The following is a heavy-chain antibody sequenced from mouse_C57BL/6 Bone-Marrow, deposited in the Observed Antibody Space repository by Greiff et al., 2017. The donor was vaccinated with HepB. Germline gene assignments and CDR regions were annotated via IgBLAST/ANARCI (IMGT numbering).Heavy chain of an antibody. J-gene: IGHJ4*01. V-gene: IGHV1-52*01. Sequence: QVQLQQPGAELVRPGSSVKLSCKASGYTFTSYWMHWVKQRPIQGLEWIGNIDPSDSETHYNQKFKDKATLTVDKSSSTAYMQLRSLTSEDSAVYYCAKALNYYAMDYWGQGTSVTVSS. CDR1: GYTFTSYW. CDR2: IDPSDSET. CDR3: AKALNYYAMDY.